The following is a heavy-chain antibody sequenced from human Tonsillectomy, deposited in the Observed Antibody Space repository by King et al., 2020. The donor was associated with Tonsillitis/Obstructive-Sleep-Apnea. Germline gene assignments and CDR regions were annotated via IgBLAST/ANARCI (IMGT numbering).Heavy chain of an antibody. D-gene: IGHD6-19*01. Sequence: QLQESGPGLVKPSETLSLTCTVSGGSISSTSYYWGWIRQPPGKGLEWIGSIYYSGSTYYNPSLKSRVTISVDTSKNQFSLKLSSVSAADTAVYYCAGSGHLAVAGHFWGQGTLVTVSS. CDR2: IYYSGST. CDR1: GGSISSTSYY. J-gene: IGHJ4*02. CDR3: AGSGHLAVAGHF. V-gene: IGHV4-39*01.